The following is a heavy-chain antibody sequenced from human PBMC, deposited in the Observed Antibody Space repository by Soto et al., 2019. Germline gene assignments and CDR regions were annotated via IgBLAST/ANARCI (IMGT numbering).Heavy chain of an antibody. V-gene: IGHV4-59*01. J-gene: IGHJ6*02. CDR3: ASGGGPLLWFGEPQRKYGMDV. CDR1: GGSISSYY. Sequence: SETLSLTCTVSGGSISSYYWSWIRQPPGKGLEWIGYIYYSGSTNYNPSLKSRVTISVDTSKNQFSLKLSSVTAADKAVYYCASGGGPLLWFGEPQRKYGMDVWGQGTTVTVSS. D-gene: IGHD3-10*01. CDR2: IYYSGST.